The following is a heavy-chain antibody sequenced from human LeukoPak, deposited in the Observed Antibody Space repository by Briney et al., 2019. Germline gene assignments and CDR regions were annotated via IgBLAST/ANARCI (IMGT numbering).Heavy chain of an antibody. V-gene: IGHV3-66*02. J-gene: IGHJ4*02. Sequence: HSGGSLRLSCAASGFTVSSNYMTWVRQAPGKGLEWVSVISGSGGSTYYADSVKGRFTISRDNAKNSLYLQMNSLRAEDTAVYYCAKEVGGARGEAPVDYWGQGTLVTVSS. CDR3: AKEVGGARGEAPVDY. D-gene: IGHD3-10*01. CDR2: ISGSGGST. CDR1: GFTVSSNY.